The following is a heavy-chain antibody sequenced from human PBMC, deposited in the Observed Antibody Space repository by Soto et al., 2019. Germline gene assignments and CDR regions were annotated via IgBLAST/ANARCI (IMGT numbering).Heavy chain of an antibody. J-gene: IGHJ5*02. CDR2: IYYSGST. Sequence: LSLTCTVSGGSVSSGGYYWSWIRQHPGKGLEWIGYIYYSGSTYYNPSLKSRVTISVDTSKNQFSLKLSSVTAADTAVYYCARGLWFGELSSNRWFDPWGQGTLVTVSS. D-gene: IGHD3-10*01. CDR3: ARGLWFGELSSNRWFDP. CDR1: GGSVSSGGYY. V-gene: IGHV4-31*03.